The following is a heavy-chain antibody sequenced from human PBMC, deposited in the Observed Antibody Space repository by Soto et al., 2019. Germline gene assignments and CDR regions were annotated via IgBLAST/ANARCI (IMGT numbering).Heavy chain of an antibody. CDR1: VFTFSTYG. D-gene: IGHD3-3*01. CDR3: AKGAVQDLWSGYYTLFDY. CDR2: ISYDAKHK. J-gene: IGHJ4*02. Sequence: GTLRLSCAASVFTFSTYGMHWVRQAPGKGLEWVAVISYDAKHKYYADSLKGRFTISRDNSKNTLYLQMNSLRAEDTAVYYCAKGAVQDLWSGYYTLFDYWGQGTLVTVSS. V-gene: IGHV3-30*18.